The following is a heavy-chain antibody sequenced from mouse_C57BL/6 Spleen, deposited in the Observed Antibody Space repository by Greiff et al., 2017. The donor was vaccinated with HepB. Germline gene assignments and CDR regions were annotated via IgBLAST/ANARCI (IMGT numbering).Heavy chain of an antibody. D-gene: IGHD2-5*01. CDR3: ARHYSNEGFAY. V-gene: IGHV1-52*01. J-gene: IGHJ3*01. CDR1: GYTFTSYW. CDR2: IDPSDSET. Sequence: QVQLQQPGAELVRPGSSVKLSCKASGYTFTSYWMHWVKQRPIQGLEWIGNIDPSDSETHYNQKFKDKATLTVDKSSSTAYMQLSSRTSEDSAVYYCARHYSNEGFAYWGQGTLVTVSA.